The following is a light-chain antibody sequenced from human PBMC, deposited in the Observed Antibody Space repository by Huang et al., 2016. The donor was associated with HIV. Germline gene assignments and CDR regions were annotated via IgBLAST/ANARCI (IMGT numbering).Light chain of an antibody. Sequence: DIVMTQSPDSLSVSPGERATIDCKSSQSLLYSLNNKNYLAWFQQKPGRPPKLLLYWASTLESGIPERFSGSGSWTDFTLTINNLQPEDVATYYCQQYYQNPQTFGQGT. CDR1: QSLLYSLNNKNY. J-gene: IGKJ5*01. CDR2: WAS. CDR3: QQYYQNPQT. V-gene: IGKV4-1*01.